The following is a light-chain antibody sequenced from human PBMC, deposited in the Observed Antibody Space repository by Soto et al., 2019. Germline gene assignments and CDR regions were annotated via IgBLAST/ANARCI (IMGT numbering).Light chain of an antibody. V-gene: IGKV1-39*01. J-gene: IGKJ1*01. CDR1: QSISSY. CDR3: QQSYSTPRT. CDR2: GAS. Sequence: DIQMTQSPSSLSASVGDRVTITCRASQSISSYLNWYQQKPGKAPKVLIYGASSLQSGVPSRFSGSGSGTDFTLIISSLRPEDFATYYCQQSYSTPRTFGQGSKVEIK.